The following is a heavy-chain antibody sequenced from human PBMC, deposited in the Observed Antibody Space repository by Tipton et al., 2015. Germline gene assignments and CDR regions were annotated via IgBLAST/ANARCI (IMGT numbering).Heavy chain of an antibody. CDR2: IQYSGST. J-gene: IGHJ6*02. CDR1: AYSISSDYY. D-gene: IGHD5-24*01. Sequence: LRLSCAVSAYSISSDYYWGWIRQPPGKELEWIGYIQYSGSTNYNPSLKSRVTISVDTSKNQFSPTLNSVAAADTAVYYCARDLEHGMDVWGHGTTVTVSS. V-gene: IGHV4-61*01. CDR3: ARDLEHGMDV.